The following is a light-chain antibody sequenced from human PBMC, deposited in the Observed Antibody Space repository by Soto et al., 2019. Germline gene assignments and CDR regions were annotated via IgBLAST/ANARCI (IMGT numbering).Light chain of an antibody. Sequence: DIQMTQSPSTLSASIGDRVTITCRASQSISSWLAWYQQKPGKAPKLLIYKATTLESGVPSRFSGSGYGTEFTLTISCLQSEDFAVYYCQQYGRSPYTFGQGTKVDIK. CDR1: QSISSW. V-gene: IGKV1-5*03. CDR2: KAT. CDR3: QQYGRSPYT. J-gene: IGKJ2*01.